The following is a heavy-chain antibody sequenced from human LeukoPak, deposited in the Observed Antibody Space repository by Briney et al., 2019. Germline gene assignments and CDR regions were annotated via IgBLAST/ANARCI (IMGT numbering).Heavy chain of an antibody. CDR3: AKEVVVVITTPTEAGFDY. CDR1: GFTFA. J-gene: IGHJ4*02. CDR2: ISGSGGST. D-gene: IGHD3-22*01. Sequence: GRSLRLSCAASGFTFAMSWVRQAPGKGLEWVSAISGSGGSTYYADSVKGRFTISRDNSKNTLYLQMNSLRAEDTAVYYCAKEVVVVITTPTEAGFDYWGQGTLVTVSS. V-gene: IGHV3-23*01.